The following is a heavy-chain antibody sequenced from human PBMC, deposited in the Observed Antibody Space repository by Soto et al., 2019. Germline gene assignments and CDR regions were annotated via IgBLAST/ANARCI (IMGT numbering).Heavy chain of an antibody. D-gene: IGHD2-8*01. Sequence: QEQLVESGGGVVQPGRSLRLSCAASGFTFRTYARHWVRQAPGKGLEWVAVISSDGRKEFYVDSVKGRFTISRDNSKNTLYLQMNSPRTDDTAIYYCVRDNGGYWGQGTLVTVSS. V-gene: IGHV3-30*04. CDR1: GFTFRTYA. CDR3: VRDNGGY. CDR2: ISSDGRKE. J-gene: IGHJ4*02.